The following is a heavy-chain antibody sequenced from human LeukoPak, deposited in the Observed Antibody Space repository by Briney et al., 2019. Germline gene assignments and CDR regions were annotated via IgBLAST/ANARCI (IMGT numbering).Heavy chain of an antibody. CDR2: IGNNGGGI. CDR3: VRGKGWLDP. J-gene: IGHJ5*02. CDR1: GFTFSTYT. Sequence: GGSLRLSCAASGFTFSTYTTYWVRHPPGKRLEWVSIIGNNGGGIHYADSVRGRFTISRDNSKSTLCLQMNSLRAEDTAVYYCVRGKGWLDPWGQGILVTVSS. V-gene: IGHV3-23*01.